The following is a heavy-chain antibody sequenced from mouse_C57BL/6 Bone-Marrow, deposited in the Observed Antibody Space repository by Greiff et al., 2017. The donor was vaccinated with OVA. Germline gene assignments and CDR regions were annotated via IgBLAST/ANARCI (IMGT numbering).Heavy chain of an antibody. CDR3: ARIDYYGSTWYFDV. CDR2: INPNNGGT. CDR1: GYTFTDYT. J-gene: IGHJ1*03. V-gene: IGHV1-22*01. D-gene: IGHD1-1*01. Sequence: EVQLQQSGPELVKPGASVKLSCKASGYTFTDYTMHWVKQSHGKSLEWIGYINPNNGGTSYNQKFKGQATLTVNKSSSTAYMELRSLTSEDSAVYYCARIDYYGSTWYFDVWGTGTTVTVSS.